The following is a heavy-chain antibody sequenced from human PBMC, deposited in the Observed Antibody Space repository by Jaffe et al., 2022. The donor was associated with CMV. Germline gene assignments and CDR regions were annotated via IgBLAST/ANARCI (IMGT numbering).Heavy chain of an antibody. Sequence: QVHLQESGPGLVKPSETLSLTCTVSGGSISRYYWSWIRQPPGKGLEWIGYSYYTGSANYNASLKSRVTISVDTSKNQFALKLSSVTAADTAVYYCATLGGGSDYWGQGTLVTVSS. J-gene: IGHJ4*02. CDR1: GGSISRYY. CDR2: SYYTGSA. CDR3: ATLGGGSDY. D-gene: IGHD1-26*01. V-gene: IGHV4-59*01.